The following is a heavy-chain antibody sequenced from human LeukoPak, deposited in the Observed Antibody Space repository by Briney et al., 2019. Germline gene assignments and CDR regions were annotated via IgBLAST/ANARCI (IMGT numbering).Heavy chain of an antibody. J-gene: IGHJ4*02. CDR1: GFTFSSYS. CDR3: AKEKYSYGYPPHYFDY. Sequence: GGSLRLSCAASGFTFSSYSMNWVRQAPGKGLEWVSSISSSSSYIYYADSVKGRFTISRDNAKNSLHLQMNSLRAEDTAVYYCAKEKYSYGYPPHYFDYWGQGTLITVSS. D-gene: IGHD5-18*01. CDR2: ISSSSSYI. V-gene: IGHV3-21*04.